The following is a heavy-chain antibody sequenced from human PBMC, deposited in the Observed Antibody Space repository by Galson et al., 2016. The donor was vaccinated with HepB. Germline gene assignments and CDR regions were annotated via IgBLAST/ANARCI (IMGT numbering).Heavy chain of an antibody. CDR1: GYTFTSYG. D-gene: IGHD2/OR15-2a*01. Sequence: SVKVSCKASGYTFTSYGISWVRQAPGQGLEWMGWISAYNHNTHYAQNLQDRVTLTTESSTSTAYMELRSLRSDDTAVYYCARSPSMSGYGYYDYWGRGTLVTVSS. J-gene: IGHJ4*02. V-gene: IGHV1-18*01. CDR2: ISAYNHNT. CDR3: ARSPSMSGYGYYDY.